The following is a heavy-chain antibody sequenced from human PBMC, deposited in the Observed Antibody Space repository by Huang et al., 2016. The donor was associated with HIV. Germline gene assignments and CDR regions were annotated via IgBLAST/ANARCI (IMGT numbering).Heavy chain of an antibody. CDR1: GFTFSNYP. Sequence: QVQLVESGGGVVQPGGSLRLACAASGFTFSNYPMHWVRQAPGKGLEVVGVISYDEGSTTYVADSVKGRFTISRDNSKNTVYLQMSSLRADDTAVFYCARDVLRGLGYFDVWGRGTLVTVSS. J-gene: IGHJ2*01. CDR2: ISYDEGSTT. V-gene: IGHV3-30-3*01. D-gene: IGHD4-17*01. CDR3: ARDVLRGLGYFDV.